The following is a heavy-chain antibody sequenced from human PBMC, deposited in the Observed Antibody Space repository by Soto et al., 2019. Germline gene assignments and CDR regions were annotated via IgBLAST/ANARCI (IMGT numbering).Heavy chain of an antibody. Sequence: QVQLVQSGTEVKKPGSSVKVSCKASGGTFRNYPINWVRQAPGQGLEWMGSIFPLTDIPDYAQNFQARLTINADKSTSKAYMEMSSLTSEDTGMYFCARGPLVVLNYFESWGQGTLVTVSS. CDR3: ARGPLVVLNYFES. CDR1: GGTFRNYP. CDR2: IFPLTDIP. V-gene: IGHV1-69*02. J-gene: IGHJ4*02.